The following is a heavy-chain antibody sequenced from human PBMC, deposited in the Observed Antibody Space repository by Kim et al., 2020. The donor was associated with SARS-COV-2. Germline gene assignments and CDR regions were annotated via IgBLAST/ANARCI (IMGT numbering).Heavy chain of an antibody. Sequence: GGSLRLSCVASGFPFSNDAMNWVRQAPGTGLEWVSGIVSTGDKTFYADSVKGRFTISRDNDKNTLYLQMNSLRVEDTALYYWAKGYGGGSWLVDYVGQGTLVTVSA. CDR1: GFPFSNDA. CDR2: IVSTGDKT. D-gene: IGHD3-16*01. J-gene: IGHJ4*02. CDR3: AKGYGGGSWLVDY. V-gene: IGHV3-23*01.